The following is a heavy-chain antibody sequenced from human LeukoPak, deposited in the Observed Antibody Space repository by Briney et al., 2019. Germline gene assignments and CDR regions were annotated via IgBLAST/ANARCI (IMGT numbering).Heavy chain of an antibody. V-gene: IGHV3-30*04. CDR1: GFTFSSYA. CDR3: AGESFDI. CDR2: ISKDGNSQ. J-gene: IGHJ3*02. Sequence: GRSLRLSCAASGFTFSSYALDWVRQAPGKGLEWVAVISKDGNSQNYADSVKGRFTISRDNSKNTLYLQMNSLRPEDTAVHYCAGESFDIWGQGTTVTVSS.